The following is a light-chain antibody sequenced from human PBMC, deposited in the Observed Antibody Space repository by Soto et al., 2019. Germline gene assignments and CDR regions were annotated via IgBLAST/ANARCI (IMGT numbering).Light chain of an antibody. J-gene: IGKJ4*01. V-gene: IGKV3-20*01. CDR3: QQFSSYPLT. CDR1: QTVRNNY. Sequence: EFVLTQSPGTLSLSPGERATLSCRASQTVRNNYLAWYQQKPGQAPRLLIYDASSRATGIPDRFSGGGSGTDFTLTISSLEPEDCAVYYCQQFSSYPLTFGRGTKVDIK. CDR2: DAS.